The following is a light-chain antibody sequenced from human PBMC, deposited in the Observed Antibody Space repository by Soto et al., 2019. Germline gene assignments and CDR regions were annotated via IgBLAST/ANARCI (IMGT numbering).Light chain of an antibody. CDR2: GAS. CDR3: QQYNSYS. CDR1: ESMSNC. J-gene: IGKJ1*01. Sequence: DIQMTQSPSTLSASVGDRVTITCRASESMSNCLAWYQQKPGKAPKLLISGASSLQSGVPSRFSGNASGTEFTLTISSLQPDDIATYYCQQYNSYSFGQGTKVDIK. V-gene: IGKV1-5*01.